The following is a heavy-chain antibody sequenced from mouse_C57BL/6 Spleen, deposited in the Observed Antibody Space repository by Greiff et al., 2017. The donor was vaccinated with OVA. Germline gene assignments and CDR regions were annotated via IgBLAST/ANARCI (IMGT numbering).Heavy chain of an antibody. CDR1: GFNIKDDY. V-gene: IGHV14-4*01. Sequence: DVQLQESGAELVRPGASVKLSCTASGFNIKDDYMHWVKQRPEQGLEWIGWIDPENGDTEYASKFQGKATITADSSSNTAYLQLSSLTSEDTAVYYCTAPITTVVEGFDYWGQGTTLTVSS. D-gene: IGHD1-1*01. CDR3: TAPITTVVEGFDY. CDR2: IDPENGDT. J-gene: IGHJ2*01.